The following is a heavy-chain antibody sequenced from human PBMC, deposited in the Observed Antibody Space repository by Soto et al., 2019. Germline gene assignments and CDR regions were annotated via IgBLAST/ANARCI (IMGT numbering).Heavy chain of an antibody. D-gene: IGHD2-8*01. CDR2: IKADGSET. J-gene: IGHJ4*02. CDR1: GLTFSASW. CDR3: ARAYF. Sequence: EVQLVESGGGLVQPGGSLRLSCAASGLTFSASWMSWVRQAPGKGLEFVASIKADGSETYFADSVKGRFTISRDNDKNYLYLQMNNLRADDTALYYCARAYFWGQGTQVIV. V-gene: IGHV3-7*01.